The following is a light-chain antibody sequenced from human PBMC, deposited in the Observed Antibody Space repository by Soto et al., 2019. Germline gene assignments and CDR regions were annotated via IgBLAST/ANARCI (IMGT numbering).Light chain of an antibody. V-gene: IGKV1-39*01. Sequence: DIQMTQSPSSLSASVGDRVTIPSRASQSISTYLNWYQQKPGKAPKLLIYAASSLQSGVPSRFSGSGSGADFTLTITSLQPEDFATYSCQQSYNTPPTFGPGTTVEIK. CDR1: QSISTY. CDR2: AAS. CDR3: QQSYNTPPT. J-gene: IGKJ3*01.